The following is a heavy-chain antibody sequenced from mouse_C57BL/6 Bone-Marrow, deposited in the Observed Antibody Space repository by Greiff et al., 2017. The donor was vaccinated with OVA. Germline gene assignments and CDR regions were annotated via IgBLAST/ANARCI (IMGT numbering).Heavy chain of an antibody. CDR1: GYTFTNYW. Sequence: VKLMESGAELVRPGTSVKMSCKASGYTFTNYWIGWAKQRPGHGLEWIGDIYPGGGYTNYNEKFKGKATLTADKSSSTAYMQFSSLTAEDSAIYYCARDHYYGSSSYWYFDVWGTGTTVTVSA. D-gene: IGHD1-1*01. V-gene: IGHV1-63*01. CDR2: IYPGGGYT. J-gene: IGHJ1*03. CDR3: ARDHYYGSSSYWYFDV.